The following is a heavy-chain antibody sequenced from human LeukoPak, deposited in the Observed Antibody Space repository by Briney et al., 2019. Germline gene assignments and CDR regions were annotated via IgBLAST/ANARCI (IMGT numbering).Heavy chain of an antibody. CDR2: INPNSGVT. CDR3: ARGVDGYYFTFDY. V-gene: IGHV1-2*02. J-gene: IGHJ4*02. D-gene: IGHD3-22*01. CDR1: GYTFTSYY. Sequence: GASVKVSCKASGYTFTSYYMHWMRQAPGQGLEWMGWINPNSGVTKSVQEFQGRVTMTRDTSISAAYKELSRLRSDDTALYFCARGVDGYYFTFDYWGQGTLVTVSS.